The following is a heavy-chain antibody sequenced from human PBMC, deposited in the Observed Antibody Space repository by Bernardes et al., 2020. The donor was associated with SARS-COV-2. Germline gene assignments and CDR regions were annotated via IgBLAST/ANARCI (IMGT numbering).Heavy chain of an antibody. D-gene: IGHD2-2*01. CDR1: GFSFSVSV. CDR3: TTDGQLPYNYYYYYGMDV. J-gene: IGHJ6*02. Sequence: GGSLRLSCAASGFSFSVSVMHWVRQASGQGLEWVGRIRSKANSYATAYEASVKGRFTISRDDSKNTLYLQMNSLKTEDTAVYYCTTDGQLPYNYYYYYGMDVWGQGTTVTVSS. CDR2: IRSKANSYAT. V-gene: IGHV3-73*01.